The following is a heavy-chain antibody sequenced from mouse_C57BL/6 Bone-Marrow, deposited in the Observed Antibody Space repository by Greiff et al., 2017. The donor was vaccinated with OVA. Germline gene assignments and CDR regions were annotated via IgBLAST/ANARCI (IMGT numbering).Heavy chain of an antibody. J-gene: IGHJ2*01. V-gene: IGHV2-5*01. CDR2: IWRGGST. Sequence: VKLMESGPGLVQPSQSLSITCTVSGFSLTSYGVHWVRQSPGKGLEWLGVIWRGGSTDYNAAFTSRLSITKDNSKSQVFFKMNSLQADDTAIYYCAKNEGSNFDYWGQGTTLTVSS. CDR1: GFSLTSYG. CDR3: AKNEGSNFDY.